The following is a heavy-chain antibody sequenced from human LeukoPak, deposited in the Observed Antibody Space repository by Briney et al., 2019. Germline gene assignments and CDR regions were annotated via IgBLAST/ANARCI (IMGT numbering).Heavy chain of an antibody. D-gene: IGHD6-13*01. CDR3: ASSPEGPYSSSWCPFDY. V-gene: IGHV4-30-4*01. J-gene: IGHJ4*02. Sequence: PSETLSLTCTVSGGSINNGGYYWSWIRQHPGKGLEWIGYIYYSGSSYYNPSLRSRVTISVDTSKNQFSLKLSSVTAADTAVYYCASSPEGPYSSSWCPFDYWGQGTLVTVSS. CDR2: IYYSGSS. CDR1: GGSINNGGYY.